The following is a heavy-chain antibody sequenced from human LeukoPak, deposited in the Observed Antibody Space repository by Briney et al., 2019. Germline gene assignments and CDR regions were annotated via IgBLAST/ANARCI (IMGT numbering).Heavy chain of an antibody. CDR3: ARRTDSGSYDWFDH. J-gene: IGHJ5*02. CDR2: IQNSDT. V-gene: IGHV4-4*07. CDR1: GGSISTYH. Sequence: SETLSLTCTVSGGSISTYHWNWIRQPAGKGLEWIGRIQNSDTNYNPSLKSRVIISVDTSKKQFSLKPSSVTAADTAVYYCARRTDSGSYDWFDHWGQGTLVTVSS. D-gene: IGHD1-26*01.